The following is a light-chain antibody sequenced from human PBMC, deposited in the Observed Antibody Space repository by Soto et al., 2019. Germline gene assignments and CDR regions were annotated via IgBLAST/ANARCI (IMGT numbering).Light chain of an antibody. J-gene: IGKJ2*01. Sequence: EIVMTQSPGTLSLSPGQRATLSCRASQTVSRSYLAWYQQTPGQAPRLLIYDASRRATGIPDRFSGSGSGTDFTLTISRLEPEDFAVYYCQQSVDSPYTFGPGTKLEIK. CDR2: DAS. CDR3: QQSVDSPYT. CDR1: QTVSRSY. V-gene: IGKV3-20*01.